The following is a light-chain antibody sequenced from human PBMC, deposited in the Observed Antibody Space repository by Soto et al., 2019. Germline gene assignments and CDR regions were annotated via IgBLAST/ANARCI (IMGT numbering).Light chain of an antibody. CDR1: SSNIGAGYD. CDR3: QSYDSSLSALYV. Sequence: QSALTQPPSVSGAPGQRVTIPCTGSSSNIGAGYDVHWYQQLPGTAPKLLIYGNSNRPSGVPDRFSGSKSGTSASLAITGLQAEDEADYYCQSYDSSLSALYVFGTGTKVTVL. CDR2: GNS. J-gene: IGLJ1*01. V-gene: IGLV1-40*01.